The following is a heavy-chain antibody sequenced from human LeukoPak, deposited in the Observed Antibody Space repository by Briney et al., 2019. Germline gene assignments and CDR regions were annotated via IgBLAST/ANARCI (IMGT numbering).Heavy chain of an antibody. V-gene: IGHV1-69*02. CDR2: IIPILGIA. J-gene: IGHJ6*03. Sequence: ASVKVSCKASGGTFSSYTISWVRQAPGQGLEWMRRIIPILGIANYAQKFQGRVTITADKSTSTAYMELSSLRSEDTAVYYCARAGHWRSSTSSNYMDVWRKGTTVTVSS. D-gene: IGHD2-2*01. CDR3: ARAGHWRSSTSSNYMDV. CDR1: GGTFSSYT.